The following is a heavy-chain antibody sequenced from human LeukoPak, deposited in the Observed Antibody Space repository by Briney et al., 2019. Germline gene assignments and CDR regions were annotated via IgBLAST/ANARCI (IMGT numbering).Heavy chain of an antibody. CDR2: TYYRSKWYN. J-gene: IGHJ3*02. D-gene: IGHD3-16*02. CDR3: ARDRYDYIWGSYRRSGAFDI. V-gene: IGHV6-1*01. Sequence: SQTLSLTCAISGDSVSSKSAAWNWIRQSPSSGLEWLGRTYYRSKWYNDYAVSVKSRITINPDTSKNQFSLQLNSVTPEDTAVYYCARDRYDYIWGSYRRSGAFDIWGQGTMVTVSS. CDR1: GDSVSSKSAA.